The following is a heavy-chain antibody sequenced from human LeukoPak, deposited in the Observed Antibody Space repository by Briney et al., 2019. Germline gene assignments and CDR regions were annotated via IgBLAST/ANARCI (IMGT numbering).Heavy chain of an antibody. Sequence: ASVKVSCKASGGTFSSYAISWVRQAPGQGLEWMGGIIPIFGTANYAQKFQGRVTITADESTSTAYMELSSLRSEDTAVYYCARTLGYCSGGSCYQRGTNWFDPWGQGTLVTVSS. CDR3: ARTLGYCSGGSCYQRGTNWFDP. CDR2: IIPIFGTA. J-gene: IGHJ5*02. D-gene: IGHD2-15*01. CDR1: GGTFSSYA. V-gene: IGHV1-69*13.